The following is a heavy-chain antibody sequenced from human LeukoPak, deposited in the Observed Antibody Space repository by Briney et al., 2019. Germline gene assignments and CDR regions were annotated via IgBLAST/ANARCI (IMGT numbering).Heavy chain of an antibody. J-gene: IGHJ5*02. D-gene: IGHD3-22*01. CDR1: GGSISSYY. V-gene: IGHV4-59*01. Sequence: PSETLSLTCTVSGGSISSYYWSWIRQPPGKGLEWIGYIYYSGSTNYNPSLKSRVTISVDTSKNQFSLKLSSVTAADTAVYYCARDRRDYYDSSGHHWFDPWGQGTLVTVSS. CDR3: ARDRRDYYDSSGHHWFDP. CDR2: IYYSGST.